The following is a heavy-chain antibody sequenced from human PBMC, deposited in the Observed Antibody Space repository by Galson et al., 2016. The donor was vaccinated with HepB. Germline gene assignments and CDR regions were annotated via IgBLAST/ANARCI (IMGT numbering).Heavy chain of an antibody. CDR3: ARVRPRVKGYSYSPLFDY. V-gene: IGHV4-59*11. J-gene: IGHJ4*02. Sequence: SETLSLTCTVSGGSISSHFCSWLRQPPGTGLESIGHLYDSGRTNYNPSHPSRVTLSVDTSKNQFPLKLSSVTAADTAVYYCARVRPRVKGYSYSPLFDYWGPGTLVTVSS. CDR2: LYDSGRT. CDR1: GGSISSHF. D-gene: IGHD5-18*01.